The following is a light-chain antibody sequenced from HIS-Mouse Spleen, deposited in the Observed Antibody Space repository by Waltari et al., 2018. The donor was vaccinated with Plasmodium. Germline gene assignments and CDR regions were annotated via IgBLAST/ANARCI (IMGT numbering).Light chain of an antibody. CDR1: ALPNKY. Sequence: SYELTQPPSVSVSPGQTARITCSGDALPNKYAYWYQQNSGQAPVLVIYEESKRPSGIPERFSGSSSGTMATLTISGAQVEDEADYYCYSTDSSGNHRVFGGGTKLTVL. CDR3: YSTDSSGNHRV. J-gene: IGLJ3*02. V-gene: IGLV3-10*01. CDR2: EES.